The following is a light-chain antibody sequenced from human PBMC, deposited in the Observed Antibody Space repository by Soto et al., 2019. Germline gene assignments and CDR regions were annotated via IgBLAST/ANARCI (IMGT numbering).Light chain of an antibody. CDR1: QSVSSY. CDR2: DAS. Sequence: QSPATLSLSTGERATLSCRASQSVSSYLAWYQQKPGQAPRLLIYDASNRATGIPARFSGSGSGTDFTLTISRLEPEDFAVYYCQQYGSSGTFGQGTKVDIK. V-gene: IGKV3-20*01. CDR3: QQYGSSGT. J-gene: IGKJ1*01.